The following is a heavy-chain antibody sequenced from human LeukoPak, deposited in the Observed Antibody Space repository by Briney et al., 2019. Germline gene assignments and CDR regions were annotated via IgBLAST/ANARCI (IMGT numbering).Heavy chain of an antibody. Sequence: ASVKVSCKVSGYTLTELSMHWVRQAPGKGLEWMGGFDPEDGETIYAQKFQGRVTMTGDTSTDTAYMELSSLRSEDTAVYYCATGYGRQQLVLYWGQGTLVTVSS. CDR1: GYTLTELS. CDR3: ATGYGRQQLVLY. V-gene: IGHV1-24*01. J-gene: IGHJ4*02. CDR2: FDPEDGET. D-gene: IGHD6-13*01.